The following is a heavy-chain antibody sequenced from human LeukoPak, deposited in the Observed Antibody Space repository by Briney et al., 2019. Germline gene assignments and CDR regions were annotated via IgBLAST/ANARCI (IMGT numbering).Heavy chain of an antibody. V-gene: IGHV3-30*02. CDR1: GFTFSSYG. CDR2: IRYDGSNK. J-gene: IGHJ4*02. D-gene: IGHD6-13*01. CDR3: AKAYSSYFDY. Sequence: GGSLRLSCAASGFTFSSYGMHWVRRAPGKGLEWVAFIRYDGSNKYYADSVKGRFTISRDNSKNTLYLQMNSLRAEDTAVYYCAKAYSSYFDYWGQGTLVTVSS.